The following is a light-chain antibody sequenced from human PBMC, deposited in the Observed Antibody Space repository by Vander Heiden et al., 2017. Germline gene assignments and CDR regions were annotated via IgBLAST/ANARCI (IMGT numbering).Light chain of an antibody. CDR2: SNN. V-gene: IGLV1-47*02. Sequence: QSVLTQPPSASGTPGQRVTISCYGSSSNIGSNYVYWYQQLPGTAPKLLIYSNNLRPSGVPDRFSGSKSGTSASLAISGLRSEDESDYYCATWGDSLSGRVFGGGTKLTVL. CDR3: ATWGDSLSGRV. J-gene: IGLJ3*02. CDR1: SSNIGSNY.